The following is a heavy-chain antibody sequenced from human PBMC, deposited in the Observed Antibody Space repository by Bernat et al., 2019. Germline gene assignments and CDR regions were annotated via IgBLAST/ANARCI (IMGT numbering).Heavy chain of an antibody. CDR2: INPSGGST. CDR3: ARDSVVVVAATRFWFDD. Sequence: KASGYTFTSYYMHWVRQAPGQGLEWMGIINPSGGSTSYAQKFQGRVTMTRDTSTSTVYMELSSLRSEYTAVYYCARDSVVVVAATRFWFDDWGQGTLV. CDR1: GYTFTSYY. V-gene: IGHV1-46*01. J-gene: IGHJ4*02. D-gene: IGHD2-15*01.